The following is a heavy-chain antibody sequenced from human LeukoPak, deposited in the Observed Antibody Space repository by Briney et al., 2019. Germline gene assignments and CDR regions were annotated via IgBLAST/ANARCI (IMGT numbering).Heavy chain of an antibody. CDR3: AKVSYGGNSPEYFQH. J-gene: IGHJ1*01. V-gene: IGHV3-30*02. Sequence: GGSLRLSCAASGFIFRSYDMHWVRQAPDKGLEWVAVIWYDGSNKYYAESVKGRFTISRDNSKNTLYLQMNSLRAEDTAVYYCAKVSYGGNSPEYFQHWGQGTLVTVSS. D-gene: IGHD4-23*01. CDR2: IWYDGSNK. CDR1: GFIFRSYD.